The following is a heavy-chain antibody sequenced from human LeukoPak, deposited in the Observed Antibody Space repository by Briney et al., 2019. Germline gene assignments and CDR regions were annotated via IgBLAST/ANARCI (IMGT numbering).Heavy chain of an antibody. CDR2: IYYIGST. CDR1: GGSISSSY. V-gene: IGHV4-59*01. Sequence: SETLSLTCTVSGGSISSSYWSWIRQPPEKGLEWIGYIYYIGSTNSNPSLKRRVPISVNRSKNQFSLKLRSVTAADTAVYYCARGLSCWDYWGQGTLVTVSS. CDR3: ARGLSCWDY. J-gene: IGHJ4*02.